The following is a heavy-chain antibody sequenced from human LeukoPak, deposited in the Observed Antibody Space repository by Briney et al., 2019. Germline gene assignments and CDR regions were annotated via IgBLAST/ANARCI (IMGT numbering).Heavy chain of an antibody. D-gene: IGHD4-23*01. Sequence: SETLSLTCAVYGGSFSGYYWSWIRQPPGKGLEWIWEINHSGSTNYNPSLKSRVNISVDTSKNQFSLKLSSVTAADTAVYYCARGRSKRTGGISDKPTDYWGQGTLVTVSS. CDR3: ARGRSKRTGGISDKPTDY. J-gene: IGHJ4*02. V-gene: IGHV4-34*01. CDR1: GGSFSGYY. CDR2: INHSGST.